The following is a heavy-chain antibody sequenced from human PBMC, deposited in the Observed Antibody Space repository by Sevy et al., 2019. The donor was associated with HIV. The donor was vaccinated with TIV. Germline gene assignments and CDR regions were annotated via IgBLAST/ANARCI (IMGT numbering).Heavy chain of an antibody. V-gene: IGHV1-24*01. Sequence: ASVKVSCKVSEYTLTQLSMHWVRQAPGKGLEWMGHFDPEDGETIYVQKFQGRVTMTEDTSANTAYMQLNSLTSEVTAVYYCATERLRYYSGASLYQGDWFDPWGQGTLVTVSS. CDR3: ATERLRYYSGASLYQGDWFDP. J-gene: IGHJ5*02. D-gene: IGHD2-15*01. CDR1: EYTLTQLS. CDR2: FDPEDGET.